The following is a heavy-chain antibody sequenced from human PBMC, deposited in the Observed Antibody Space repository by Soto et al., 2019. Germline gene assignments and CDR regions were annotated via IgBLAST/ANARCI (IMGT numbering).Heavy chain of an antibody. D-gene: IGHD2-15*01. J-gene: IGHJ4*02. Sequence: PGGSLRLSCAASGFTFSRFWMSWVRQAPGKGLEWVANIKQDGSEKYYVDSVKGRFSISRDNAKNSLYLQMNSLRAEDTAVYYCSSHSGVSWGYCFDCWGQGTPVPVSS. V-gene: IGHV3-7*02. CDR2: IKQDGSEK. CDR1: GFTFSRFW. CDR3: SSHSGVSWGYCFDC.